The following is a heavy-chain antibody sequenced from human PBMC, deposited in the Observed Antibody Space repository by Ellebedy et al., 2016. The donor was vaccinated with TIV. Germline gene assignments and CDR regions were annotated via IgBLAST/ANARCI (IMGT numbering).Heavy chain of an antibody. Sequence: SLKISCAASGFTFDDYAMHWVRQAPGKGLEWVSGISWNSGSIGYADSVKGRFTISRDNAKNSLYLQMNSLRAEDTALYYCAKGDSSGDFDYWGQGTLVTVSS. D-gene: IGHD3-22*01. V-gene: IGHV3-9*01. CDR2: ISWNSGSI. CDR3: AKGDSSGDFDY. CDR1: GFTFDDYA. J-gene: IGHJ4*02.